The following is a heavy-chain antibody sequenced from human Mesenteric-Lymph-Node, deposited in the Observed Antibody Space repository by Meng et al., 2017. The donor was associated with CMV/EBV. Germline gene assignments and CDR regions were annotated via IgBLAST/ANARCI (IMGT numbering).Heavy chain of an antibody. CDR1: GFTVSSNY. V-gene: IGHV3-13*01. J-gene: IGHJ5*02. D-gene: IGHD6-13*01. Sequence: GESLKISCAASGFTVSSNYMSWVRQAPGKGLEWVSVIGTAGDTYYPGSVKGQFTISRENAKNSLYLQMNSLRAGDTAVYYCARGRVRGIASAGAMISWGQGTLVTVSS. CDR3: ARGRVRGIASAGAMIS. CDR2: IGTAGDT.